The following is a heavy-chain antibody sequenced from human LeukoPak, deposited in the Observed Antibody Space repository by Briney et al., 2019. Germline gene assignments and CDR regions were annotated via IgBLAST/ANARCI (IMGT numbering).Heavy chain of an antibody. J-gene: IGHJ5*02. CDR3: ARDTTYYDFWSGYYTRGFDP. D-gene: IGHD3-3*01. CDR2: ISSSSSYI. CDR1: GFTFSSYS. Sequence: PGESLRLSCAASGFTFSSYSMTWVRQAPGKGLEWVSSISSSSSYIYYADSVKGRFTISRDNAKNSLYLQMNSLRAEDTAVYYCARDTTYYDFWSGYYTRGFDPWGQGTLVTVSS. V-gene: IGHV3-21*01.